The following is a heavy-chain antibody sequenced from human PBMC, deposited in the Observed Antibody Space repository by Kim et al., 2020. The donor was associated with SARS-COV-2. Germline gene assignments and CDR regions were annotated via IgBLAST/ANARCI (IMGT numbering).Heavy chain of an antibody. Sequence: GESLKISCKGSGYSFTSYWISWVRQMPGKGLEWMGRIDPSDSYTNYSPSFQGHVTISADKSISTAYLQWSSLKASDTAMYYCARDVGPRYCSSTSCPEGYWGQGTLVTVSS. V-gene: IGHV5-10-1*01. CDR2: IDPSDSYT. J-gene: IGHJ4*02. CDR1: GYSFTSYW. CDR3: ARDVGPRYCSSTSCPEGY. D-gene: IGHD2-2*01.